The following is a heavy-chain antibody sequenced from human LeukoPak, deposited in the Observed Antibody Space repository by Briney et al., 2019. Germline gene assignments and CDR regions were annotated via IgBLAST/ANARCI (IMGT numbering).Heavy chain of an antibody. J-gene: IGHJ6*03. Sequence: PGGSLRLSCAASGFTFSGSAMHWVRQASGKGLEWVGRIRSKANSYATAYAASVKGRFTISRDDSKNTAYLQMNSLKTEDTAVYYCTSSIAAAGRIRGPYYYYYYYMDVWGKGTTVTVSS. CDR2: IRSKANSYAT. V-gene: IGHV3-73*01. D-gene: IGHD6-13*01. CDR1: GFTFSGSA. CDR3: TSSIAAAGRIRGPYYYYYYYMDV.